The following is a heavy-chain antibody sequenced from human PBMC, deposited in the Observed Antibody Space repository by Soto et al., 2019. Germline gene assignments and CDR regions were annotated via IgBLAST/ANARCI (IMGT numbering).Heavy chain of an antibody. CDR2: INAGNGNT. Sequence: GASVKVSCKASGYTFTSYAIHWVRQAPGQRLEWMGWINAGNGNTKYSQKFKGRVTMTTDTSTSTAYMELRSLRSDDTAVYYCARDRYSIPDYWGQGTLVTVSS. CDR1: GYTFTSYA. J-gene: IGHJ4*02. CDR3: ARDRYSIPDY. V-gene: IGHV1-3*01. D-gene: IGHD6-13*01.